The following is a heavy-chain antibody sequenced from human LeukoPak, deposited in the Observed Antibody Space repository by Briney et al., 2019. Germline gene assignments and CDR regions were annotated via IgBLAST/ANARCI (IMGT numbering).Heavy chain of an antibody. CDR3: AKEIWPTVTIPGRTYFDY. D-gene: IGHD4-17*01. V-gene: IGHV3-48*01. J-gene: IGHJ4*02. Sequence: GGSLRLSCAASGFSFSSYAMNWVRQAPGKGLEWISYIDGGSTDIYYADSVKGRFTISRDNAKNSLYLQMNSLRTEDTAVYYCAKEIWPTVTIPGRTYFDYWGQGTLVTVSS. CDR1: GFSFSSYA. CDR2: IDGGSTDI.